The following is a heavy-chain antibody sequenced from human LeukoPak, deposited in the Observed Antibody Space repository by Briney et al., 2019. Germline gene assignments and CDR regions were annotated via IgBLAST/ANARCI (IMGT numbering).Heavy chain of an antibody. Sequence: GGSLRLSCVASGFTVSSNSMSWVRQAPGKGLEWVSIIYSGGSTYNADSVKGRFTISRDNSKNTLYLQMNSLRAEDTAVYYCGREGTVRGQGTLVTVSS. CDR3: GREGTV. CDR2: IYSGGST. CDR1: GFTVSSNS. J-gene: IGHJ4*02. D-gene: IGHD4-11*01. V-gene: IGHV3-66*01.